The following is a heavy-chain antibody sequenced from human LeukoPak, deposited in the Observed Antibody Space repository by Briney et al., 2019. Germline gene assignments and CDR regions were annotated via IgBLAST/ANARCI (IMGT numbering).Heavy chain of an antibody. V-gene: IGHV3-48*03. CDR3: AKGQDSHFDY. J-gene: IGHJ4*02. CDR2: ISRSGGNL. D-gene: IGHD2-15*01. Sequence: GGSLRLSCAASGFTFSSFEMNWVRQAPGKGLEWVSYISRSGGNLYHADSVKGRFTISRDNTKNLLYLQLNSLRAEDTAVYYCAKGQDSHFDYWGQGTPVTVSS. CDR1: GFTFSSFE.